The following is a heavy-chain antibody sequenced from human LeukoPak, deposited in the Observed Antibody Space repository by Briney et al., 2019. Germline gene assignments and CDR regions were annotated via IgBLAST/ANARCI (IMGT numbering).Heavy chain of an antibody. Sequence: SVEVSCKASGGTFSSYAISWVRQAPGQGLEWMGGIIPIFGTANYAQKFQGRVTITADESTSTAYMELSSLRSEDTAVYYCARDRGSGWQLDYWGQGTLVTVSS. D-gene: IGHD6-19*01. CDR2: IIPIFGTA. J-gene: IGHJ4*02. V-gene: IGHV1-69*13. CDR3: ARDRGSGWQLDY. CDR1: GGTFSSYA.